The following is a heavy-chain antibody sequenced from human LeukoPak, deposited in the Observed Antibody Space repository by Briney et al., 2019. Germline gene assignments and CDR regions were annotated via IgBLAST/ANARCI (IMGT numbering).Heavy chain of an antibody. Sequence: PSETLSLTCAVYGGSFSGYYWSWIRQPPGKGLEWVSSISPDSNFIPQADSVKGRFTISRDNAKNSVYLQMESLRVEDTAVYYCANFQTVAIKPFEHWGQGTLVTVSS. J-gene: IGHJ5*02. CDR2: ISPDSNFI. CDR1: GGSFSGYY. CDR3: ANFQTVAIKPFEH. D-gene: IGHD3-3*01. V-gene: IGHV3-11*06.